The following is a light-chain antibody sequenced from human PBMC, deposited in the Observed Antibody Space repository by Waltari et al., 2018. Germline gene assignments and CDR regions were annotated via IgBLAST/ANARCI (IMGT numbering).Light chain of an antibody. V-gene: IGLV2-11*01. CDR3: CSYAGSYTWV. CDR1: SRDVGGYTH. CDR2: DVS. Sequence: QSALTQPRSVSGSPGQSVTISCTGTSRDVGGYTHCSWYQQHPGKAPKLMIYDVSKRPSGVPDRFSGSKSGNTASLTISGLQAEDEADYYCCSYAGSYTWVFGGGTKLTVL. J-gene: IGLJ3*02.